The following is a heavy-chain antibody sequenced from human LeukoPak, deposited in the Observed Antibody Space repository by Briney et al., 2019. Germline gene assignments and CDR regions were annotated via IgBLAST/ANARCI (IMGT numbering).Heavy chain of an antibody. V-gene: IGHV4-34*01. CDR1: GGSFSGYY. D-gene: IGHD3-10*01. CDR2: INHSGST. J-gene: IGHJ3*02. Sequence: SETLSLNCAGYGGSFSGYYWSWIRKPPGKGLEWIGEINHSGSTNYNPSLKSRVTISVDTSKNQFSLKLSSVTAADTAVYYCARVFRRVRGVITNLDAFDIWGQGTMVTVSS. CDR3: ARVFRRVRGVITNLDAFDI.